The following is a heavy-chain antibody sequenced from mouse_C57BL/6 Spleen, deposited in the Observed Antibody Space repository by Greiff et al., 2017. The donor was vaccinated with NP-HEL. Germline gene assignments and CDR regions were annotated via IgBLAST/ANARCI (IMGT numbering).Heavy chain of an antibody. V-gene: IGHV1-64*01. CDR2: IHPNSGST. J-gene: IGHJ3*01. D-gene: IGHD1-1*01. CDR1: GYTFTSYW. CDR3: KIFYYGSSYWFAY. Sequence: QVQLKQPGAELVKPGASVKLSCKASGYTFTSYWMHWVKQRPGQGLEWSGMIHPNSGSTNYNEKFKSKATLTVDKSSSTAYMQLRSLTSEDSAVYYCKIFYYGSSYWFAYWGPGTLVTVSA.